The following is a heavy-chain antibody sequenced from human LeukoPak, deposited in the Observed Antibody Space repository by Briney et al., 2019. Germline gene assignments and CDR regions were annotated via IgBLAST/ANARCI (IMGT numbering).Heavy chain of an antibody. Sequence: EGSLRLSCTASGFIFSTYEMNWVRQAPGKGLEWISYISGSGSSIFYADSLQGRFTVSRDNAKNTVFLQMNSLRAEDTAVYYCVRGLLGTEDYWGQGTLVAVSS. V-gene: IGHV3-48*03. CDR1: GFIFSTYE. D-gene: IGHD1-14*01. J-gene: IGHJ4*02. CDR2: ISGSGSSI. CDR3: VRGLLGTEDY.